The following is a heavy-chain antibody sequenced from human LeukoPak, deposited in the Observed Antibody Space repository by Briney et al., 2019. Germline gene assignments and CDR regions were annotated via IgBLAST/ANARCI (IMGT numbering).Heavy chain of an antibody. Sequence: GGSLRLSRAASGFTFSTYWMHWVRQAPGEGLVWVSRVSTDGSNTGYADSVKGRFTISRDNAKNTIYLQMNSLRAEDAAVYYCATVVPGAPNLLGYWGQGTLVTVSS. CDR3: ATVVPGAPNLLGY. V-gene: IGHV3-74*01. J-gene: IGHJ4*02. CDR2: VSTDGSNT. D-gene: IGHD2-15*01. CDR1: GFTFSTYW.